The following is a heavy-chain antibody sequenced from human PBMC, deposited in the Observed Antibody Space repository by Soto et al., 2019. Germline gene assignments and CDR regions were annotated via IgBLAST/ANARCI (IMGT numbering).Heavy chain of an antibody. V-gene: IGHV3-15*01. CDR2: IKSKTDGGTT. Sequence: GGSLRLSCAASGFTFSNAWMSWVRQAPGKGLEWVGRIKSKTDGGTTDYAAPVKGRFTISRDDSKNTLYLQMNSLKTEDTAVYYCTTDLAYYDYYFDYWGQGTLVTVSS. D-gene: IGHD3-3*01. J-gene: IGHJ4*02. CDR1: GFTFSNAW. CDR3: TTDLAYYDYYFDY.